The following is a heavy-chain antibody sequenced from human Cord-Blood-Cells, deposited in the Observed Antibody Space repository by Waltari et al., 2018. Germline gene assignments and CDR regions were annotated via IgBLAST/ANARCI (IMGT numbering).Heavy chain of an antibody. CDR2: IKPSGGST. Sequence: QVLLVQSGAEVTKPGASVKVSCTASGYTFTSYYMHWVRQAPGQGLEWMGIIKPSGGSTSYAQKFQGRVTMTRDTSTSTVYMELSSLRSEDTAVYYCARDFSSSYYFDYWGQGTLVTVSS. J-gene: IGHJ4*02. D-gene: IGHD6-6*01. V-gene: IGHV1-46*01. CDR3: ARDFSSSYYFDY. CDR1: GYTFTSYY.